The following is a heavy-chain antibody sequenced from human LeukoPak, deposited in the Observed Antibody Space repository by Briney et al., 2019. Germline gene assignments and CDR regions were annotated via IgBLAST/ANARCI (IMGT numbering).Heavy chain of an antibody. Sequence: HPGGSLRLSCAASGFTLSSFSMHWVRQSPGRGLEYVSAINYKGGTTYYTDSVKGRFTISRDNSKNTLYLQMASLRDEGMGVYYCARVGPATAFDYWGQGTLVTVSS. CDR2: INYKGGTT. CDR1: GFTLSSFS. CDR3: ARVGPATAFDY. J-gene: IGHJ4*02. V-gene: IGHV3-64*02. D-gene: IGHD6-25*01.